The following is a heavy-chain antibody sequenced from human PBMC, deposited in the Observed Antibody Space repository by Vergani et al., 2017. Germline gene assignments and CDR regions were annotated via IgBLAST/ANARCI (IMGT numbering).Heavy chain of an antibody. CDR1: GGTFSSYA. Sequence: QVQLVQSGAEVKKPGSSVKVSCKASGGTFSSYAISWVRQAPGQGLEWMGGIIPIFGTANYAQKFQGRVTLTADESTSTAYMELSSLRSEDTAVYYCARAVVVVPAAIHDYYYYMDVWGKGTTVTVSS. V-gene: IGHV1-69*01. J-gene: IGHJ6*03. CDR2: IIPIFGTA. CDR3: ARAVVVVPAAIHDYYYYMDV. D-gene: IGHD2-2*01.